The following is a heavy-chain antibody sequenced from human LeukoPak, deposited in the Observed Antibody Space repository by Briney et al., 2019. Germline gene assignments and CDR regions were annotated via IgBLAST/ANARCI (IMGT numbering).Heavy chain of an antibody. D-gene: IGHD6-13*01. J-gene: IGHJ4*02. CDR3: ARDENKKGIAAAGTTFDY. Sequence: PGGSLRLSCAASGFTFSSYWMSWVRQAPGKGLEWVANIKQDGSEKYYVDSGKGRFTISRDNAKNSLYLQMNSLRAEDTAVYYCARDENKKGIAAAGTTFDYWGQGTLVTVSS. V-gene: IGHV3-7*01. CDR2: IKQDGSEK. CDR1: GFTFSSYW.